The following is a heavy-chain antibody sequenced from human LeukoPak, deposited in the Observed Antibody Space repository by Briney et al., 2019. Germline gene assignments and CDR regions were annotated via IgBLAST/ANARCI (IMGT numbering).Heavy chain of an antibody. CDR1: GFTFSSFA. CDR3: AKDLHDYGNYVGWFDS. CDR2: ISGSGDNT. V-gene: IGHV3-23*01. D-gene: IGHD4-11*01. Sequence: GGSLRLPCAASGFTFSSFAMDWVRQAPGKGLEWVSAISGSGDNTYYADSVKGRFTISRDNSKTTLFLQMNSLRAEDTAVYYCAKDLHDYGNYVGWFDSWGQGTLVTVSS. J-gene: IGHJ5*01.